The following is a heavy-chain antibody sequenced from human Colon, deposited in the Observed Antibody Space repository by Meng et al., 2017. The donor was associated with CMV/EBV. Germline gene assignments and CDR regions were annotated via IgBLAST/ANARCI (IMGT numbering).Heavy chain of an antibody. V-gene: IGHV3-30*02. CDR2: KRFDGTYQ. J-gene: IGHJ2*01. CDR3: AKDAVVIENWYFDV. CDR1: GFPFANYA. D-gene: IGHD2-21*01. Sequence: GGSLRLSCTGSGFPFANYAMHWVRQAPGRGLEWVAIKRFDGTYQYYGDSVKGRFTISRDNSRNTVFLQMNNLRREDSGVYYCAKDAVVIENWYFDVWGRGTLVTVSS.